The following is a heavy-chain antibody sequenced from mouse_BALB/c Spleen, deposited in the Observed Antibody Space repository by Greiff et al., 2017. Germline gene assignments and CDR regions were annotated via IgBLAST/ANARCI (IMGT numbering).Heavy chain of an antibody. CDR3: AREGDYDYDGSWFAY. Sequence: EVKLVESGPGLVKPSQSLSLTCSVTGYSITSGYYWNWIRQFPGNKLEWMGYISYDGSNNYNPSLKNRISITRDTSKNQFFLKLNSVTTEDTATYYCAREGDYDYDGSWFAYWGQGTLVTVSA. V-gene: IGHV3-6*02. D-gene: IGHD2-4*01. CDR2: ISYDGSN. CDR1: GYSITSGYY. J-gene: IGHJ3*01.